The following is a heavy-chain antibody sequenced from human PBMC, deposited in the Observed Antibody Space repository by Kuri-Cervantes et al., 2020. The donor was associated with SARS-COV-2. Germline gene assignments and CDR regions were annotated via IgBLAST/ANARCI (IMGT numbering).Heavy chain of an antibody. V-gene: IGHV4-39*07. CDR1: GGSISSGSYY. CDR2: IYYSGST. Sequence: SETLSLTCTVSGGSISSGSYYWSWIRQPPGKGLEWIGSIYYSGSTYYNPSLKSRVTISVDTSKNQFSPKLSSVTAADTAVYYCAVYSSSPYYYYMDVWGKGTTVTVSS. J-gene: IGHJ6*03. D-gene: IGHD6-13*01. CDR3: AVYSSSPYYYYMDV.